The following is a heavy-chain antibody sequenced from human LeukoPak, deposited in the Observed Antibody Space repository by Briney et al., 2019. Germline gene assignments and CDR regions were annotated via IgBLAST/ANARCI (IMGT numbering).Heavy chain of an antibody. Sequence: PSETLSLTCTVSGGSISSYYWSWIRQPAGKGLEWIGRIYTSGSTNYNPSLKSRVTMPVDTSKNQFSLKLSSVTAADTAVYYCARDGDSSSWSIRFDPWGQGTLVTVSS. V-gene: IGHV4-4*07. CDR2: IYTSGST. J-gene: IGHJ5*02. CDR1: GGSISSYY. D-gene: IGHD6-13*01. CDR3: ARDGDSSSWSIRFDP.